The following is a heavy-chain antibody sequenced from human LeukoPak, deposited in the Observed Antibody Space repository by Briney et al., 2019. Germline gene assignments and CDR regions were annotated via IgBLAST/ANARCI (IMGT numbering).Heavy chain of an antibody. Sequence: PGGSLRLSCAASGFTFSSYWMHWVRQAPGKGLVWVSRIDNDGYSTVYADSVKGRFTISRDNSKNTLYLQMNSLRAEDTAVYYCAKSGLNRFDYWGQGTLVTVSS. CDR2: IDNDGYST. CDR3: AKSGLNRFDY. J-gene: IGHJ4*02. CDR1: GFTFSSYW. D-gene: IGHD2-15*01. V-gene: IGHV3-74*01.